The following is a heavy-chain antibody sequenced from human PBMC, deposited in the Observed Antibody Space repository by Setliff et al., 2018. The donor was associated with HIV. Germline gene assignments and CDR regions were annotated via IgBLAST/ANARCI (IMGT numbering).Heavy chain of an antibody. V-gene: IGHV3-30*18. CDR1: GFTFSSYG. Sequence: GESLKISCAASGFTFSSYGMHWVRQAPGKGLEWVAGISYDGSNKYYADSVKGRFIISRDNSKNTLDLQMNSLRVEDTAVYYCAKGSRAADPYYNFWSGPDAFDIWGQGTMVTVSS. D-gene: IGHD3-3*01. J-gene: IGHJ3*02. CDR3: AKGSRAADPYYNFWSGPDAFDI. CDR2: ISYDGSNK.